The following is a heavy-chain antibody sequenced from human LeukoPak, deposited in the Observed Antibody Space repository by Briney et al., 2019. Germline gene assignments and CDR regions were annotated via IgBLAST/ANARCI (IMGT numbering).Heavy chain of an antibody. V-gene: IGHV3-21*01. CDR3: ARDRGYCSSTSCYGPADY. Sequence: PGGSLRLSCAASGFTFSSYSMNWVRQAPGKGLEWVSSISSSSSYIYYADSVKGRFTISRDNAKNSLYLQMNSLRAEDTAVYYCARDRGYCSSTSCYGPADYWGQGTLVTVSS. CDR2: ISSSSSYI. D-gene: IGHD2-2*01. CDR1: GFTFSSYS. J-gene: IGHJ4*02.